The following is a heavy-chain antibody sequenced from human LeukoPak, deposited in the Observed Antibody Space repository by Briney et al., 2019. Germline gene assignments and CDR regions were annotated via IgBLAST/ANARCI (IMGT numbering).Heavy chain of an antibody. V-gene: IGHV5-10-1*01. J-gene: IGHJ6*02. CDR2: IDPSDSYT. CDR3: ARTFGTEVLYGMDV. D-gene: IGHD3-16*01. CDR1: GYSFTSYW. Sequence: GESLQISSKGSGYSFTSYWISWVRQMPGKGLEWMGRIDPSDSYTNYSPSFQGHVTISADKSISTAYLQWSSLQASDTAMYYCARTFGTEVLYGMDVWGQGTTVTVSS.